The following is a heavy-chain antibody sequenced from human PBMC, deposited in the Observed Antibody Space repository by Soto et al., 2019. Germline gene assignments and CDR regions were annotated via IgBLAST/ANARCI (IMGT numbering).Heavy chain of an antibody. V-gene: IGHV4-34*02. CDR1: GGSFSGYY. D-gene: IGHD6-6*01. CDR3: ARGRGGVYSSSSGPGYFDY. J-gene: IGHJ4*02. CDR2: INHSGST. Sequence: QVQLQQWGAGLLSPSETLSLTCAVYGGSFSGYYWSWIRQPPGKGLEWIGEINHSGSTNQNPSLKSRVTISVDTSKTQFTLKLNSVTAADTAVYYCARGRGGVYSSSSGPGYFDYWGQGNLVTVSS.